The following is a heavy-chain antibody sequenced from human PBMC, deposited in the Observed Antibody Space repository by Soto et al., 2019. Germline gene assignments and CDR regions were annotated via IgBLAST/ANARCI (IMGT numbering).Heavy chain of an antibody. Sequence: QVQLVQSGAEVKKPGASVTLSCKASGGTFSSYAISWVRQAPGQGLEWMGRILPVIGTANYAQKFQGRVTITADASTSTAYMELTRLRSEDTAVYYGARGVMPTDPASYDYGMDVWGQGTTVAVSS. CDR2: ILPVIGTA. CDR3: ARGVMPTDPASYDYGMDV. V-gene: IGHV1-69*18. D-gene: IGHD4-4*01. J-gene: IGHJ6*02. CDR1: GGTFSSYA.